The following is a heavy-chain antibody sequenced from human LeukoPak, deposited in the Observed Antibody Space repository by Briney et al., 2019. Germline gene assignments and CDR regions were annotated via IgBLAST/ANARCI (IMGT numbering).Heavy chain of an antibody. D-gene: IGHD3-22*01. Sequence: ASVKVSCKASGYTFTNYYMHWVRQAPGQGLEWMGIINPSGGSTSYAQKFQGRVTMTRDTSTSTVYMELSSLRSEDTAVYYCARDRMIVVVIPKTDAFDIWGQGTMVTVSS. CDR1: GYTFTNYY. J-gene: IGHJ3*02. CDR3: ARDRMIVVVIPKTDAFDI. CDR2: INPSGGST. V-gene: IGHV1-46*01.